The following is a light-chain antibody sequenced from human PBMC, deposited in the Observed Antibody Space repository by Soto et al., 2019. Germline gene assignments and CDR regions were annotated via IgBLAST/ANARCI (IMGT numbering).Light chain of an antibody. CDR1: SSDVGGYNY. CDR2: EVS. V-gene: IGLV2-14*01. CDR3: SSYTSSSTSV. Sequence: QSVLTQPASVSGSPGQSITISCTGTSSDVGGYNYVSWYQQHPGKAPKLMIYEVSNRPSGVSNRFSGSKSGNKASLTLSGLQAEDEADYYCSSYTSSSTSVFGNGTKLTVL. J-gene: IGLJ1*01.